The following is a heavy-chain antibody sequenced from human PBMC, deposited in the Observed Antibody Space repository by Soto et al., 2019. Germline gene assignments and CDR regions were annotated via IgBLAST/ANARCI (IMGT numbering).Heavy chain of an antibody. Sequence: QVQLEQSGAEVKKPGATVKVSCKASGYTFTSYGINWVRQAPGQGLEWMGWISANTGNTNFAQKLQGRVTMTTDTSTSTAYMELRSLKSDDTAVYYCARDGRYSGSYGGYYFDYWGQGTLVTVS. CDR1: GYTFTSYG. CDR2: ISANTGNT. V-gene: IGHV1-18*01. CDR3: ARDGRYSGSYGGYYFDY. J-gene: IGHJ4*02. D-gene: IGHD1-26*01.